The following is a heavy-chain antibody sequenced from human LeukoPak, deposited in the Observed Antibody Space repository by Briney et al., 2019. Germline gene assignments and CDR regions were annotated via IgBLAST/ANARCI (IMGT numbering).Heavy chain of an antibody. CDR3: AREDGRYCSGGSCYLFLNWFDP. Sequence: SQTPSITCALSGDSVSSNSAAWNWIRQSPSRGLEWLGRTYYRSKWYNDYAVSVKSRITINPDTPKNQFSLQLNSVTPEDTAVYYCAREDGRYCSGGSCYLFLNWFDPWGQGTLVTVSS. CDR1: GDSVSSNSAA. D-gene: IGHD2-15*01. J-gene: IGHJ5*02. V-gene: IGHV6-1*01. CDR2: TYYRSKWYN.